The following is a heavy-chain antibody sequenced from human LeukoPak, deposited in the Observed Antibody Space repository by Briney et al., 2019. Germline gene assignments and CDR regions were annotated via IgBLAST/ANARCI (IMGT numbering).Heavy chain of an antibody. D-gene: IGHD2-15*01. CDR2: IWYDGSNK. J-gene: IGHJ4*02. Sequence: GRSLRLSCAASGFTSSSYGMHWVRQAPGKGLEWVAVIWYDGSNKYYADSVKGRFTISRDNSKNTLYLQMNSLRAEDTAVYYCAREPYIVVVVAATDYWGQGTLVTVSS. V-gene: IGHV3-33*01. CDR3: AREPYIVVVVAATDY. CDR1: GFTSSSYG.